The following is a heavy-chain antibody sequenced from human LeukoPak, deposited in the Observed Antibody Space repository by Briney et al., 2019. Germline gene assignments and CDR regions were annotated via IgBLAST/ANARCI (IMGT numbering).Heavy chain of an antibody. CDR1: GGSFSGYY. CDR3: ARAATGTVDY. J-gene: IGHJ4*02. Sequence: PSETLPLTCAVYGGSFSGYYWSWIRQPPGKGLEWIGEINHSGSTNYNPPLKSRLTISVATSKNQFSLKLSSVTAADTAVYYCARAATGTVDYWGQGTLVTVSS. V-gene: IGHV4-34*01. D-gene: IGHD6-25*01. CDR2: INHSGST.